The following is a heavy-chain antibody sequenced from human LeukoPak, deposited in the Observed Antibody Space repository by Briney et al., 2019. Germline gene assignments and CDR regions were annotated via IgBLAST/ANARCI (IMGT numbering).Heavy chain of an antibody. J-gene: IGHJ6*02. V-gene: IGHV3-21*01. CDR2: ITTSTTVPHI. Sequence: PGGSLRLSCAASGFTFSTYSMNWVSQAPGRGLEWVSSITTSTTVPHIFYADSVTGRFTISRDNTDNSLFLQMNSLRAEDTAVYYCARALGDQPDYYYGMDDWGQGTTVTVSS. CDR3: ARALGDQPDYYYGMDD. CDR1: GFTFSTYS. D-gene: IGHD2-2*01.